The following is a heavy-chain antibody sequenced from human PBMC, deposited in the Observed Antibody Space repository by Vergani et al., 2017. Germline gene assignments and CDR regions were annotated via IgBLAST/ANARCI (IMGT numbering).Heavy chain of an antibody. J-gene: IGHJ4*02. Sequence: QVQLVESGGGVVQPGRSLRLSCAASGFTFSSYGMHWVRQAPGKGLEWVAVIWYDGSNKYYADSVKGRFTISRDNSKNTLYLQMNSLRAEDTAVYYCARDFDSGSSSNSDYWGQGTLVTVSS. D-gene: IGHD6-13*01. CDR1: GFTFSSYG. V-gene: IGHV3-33*08. CDR2: IWYDGSNK. CDR3: ARDFDSGSSSNSDY.